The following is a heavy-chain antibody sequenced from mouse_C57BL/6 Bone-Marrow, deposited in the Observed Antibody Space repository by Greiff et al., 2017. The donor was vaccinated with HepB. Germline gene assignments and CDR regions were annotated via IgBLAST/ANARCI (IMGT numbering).Heavy chain of an antibody. CDR1: GYTFTSYW. CDR2: IDPSDSYT. Sequence: VQLQQPGAELVKPGASVKLSCKASGYTFTSYWMQWVKQRPGQGLEWIGEIDPSDSYTNYNQKFKGKATLTVDTSSSTAYMQLSSLTSEDSAVYYCARRSRGYWYFDVWGTGSTVT. D-gene: IGHD1-1*01. J-gene: IGHJ1*03. CDR3: ARRSRGYWYFDV. V-gene: IGHV1-50*01.